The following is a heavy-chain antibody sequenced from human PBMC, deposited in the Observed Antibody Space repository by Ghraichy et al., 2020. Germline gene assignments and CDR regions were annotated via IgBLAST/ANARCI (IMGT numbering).Heavy chain of an antibody. CDR3: AKDLRDRSGNFDAFDI. D-gene: IGHD3-22*01. CDR2: INYSGYTS. Sequence: SCAASGLSFRTHGMTWVRQVPGKGLAWVSYINYSGYTSYYADSVKGRFSVSRDNSKNTMYLQMESLRAEDTAIYYCAKDLRDRSGNFDAFDIWGRGTMVTVSS. CDR1: GLSFRTHG. J-gene: IGHJ3*02. V-gene: IGHV3-23*01.